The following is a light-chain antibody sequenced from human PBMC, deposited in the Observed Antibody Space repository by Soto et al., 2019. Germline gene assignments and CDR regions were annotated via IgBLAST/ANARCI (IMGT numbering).Light chain of an antibody. CDR1: SSDVGAFNY. CDR3: ASYTTSSTYV. V-gene: IGLV2-14*03. J-gene: IGLJ1*01. Sequence: QSVLTQPASVSGSPGQSIAISCTGTSSDVGAFNYVSWYQQHPGKAPKFMIFDVSSRPSGVSDRFSGSKSVNTASLTISGPQNEDEADYYCASYTTSSTYVFGTGTRSPS. CDR2: DVS.